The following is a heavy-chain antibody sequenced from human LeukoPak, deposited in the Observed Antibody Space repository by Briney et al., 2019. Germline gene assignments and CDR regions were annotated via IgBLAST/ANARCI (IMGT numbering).Heavy chain of an antibody. D-gene: IGHD1-7*01. CDR2: IYCSDGST. CDR3: GRDWELTY. Sequence: ASVKVSCKPSGYTFTTYYIHWVRQAPGQGLEWMGSIYCSDGSTICGQKFQGRVTITRDTSTSTVYMDLSGLRSEDTAVYYCGRDWELTYWGQGTLVTVSS. V-gene: IGHV1-46*01. J-gene: IGHJ4*02. CDR1: GYTFTTYY.